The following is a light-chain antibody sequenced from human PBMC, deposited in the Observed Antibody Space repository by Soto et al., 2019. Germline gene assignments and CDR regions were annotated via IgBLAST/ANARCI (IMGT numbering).Light chain of an antibody. CDR2: WAS. V-gene: IGKV4-1*01. CDR1: QSVLYTSNNQNY. Sequence: DIVMTQSPESLPVSLGERATINCKSSQSVLYTSNNQNYLAWYQQKPGQPPKLLFYWASTRESGVPARFSGSGSGTDFTLTISSRGAEDGAVYYCQQYCRTPFTFGPGTKVDIK. J-gene: IGKJ3*01. CDR3: QQYCRTPFT.